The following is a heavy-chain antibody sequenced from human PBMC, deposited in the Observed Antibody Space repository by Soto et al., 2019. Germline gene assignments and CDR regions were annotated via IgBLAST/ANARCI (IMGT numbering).Heavy chain of an antibody. CDR1: GGSVNGYE. J-gene: IGHJ5*02. CDR2: INHTGGT. CDR3: ATRITVFGLLIPPFDP. Sequence: XTLSLPCAVYGGSVNGYEWNWIRQPPGKGLEWIGEINHTGGTHYNPSLKSRVTMSVDTSKNKFSLRLSSVTAAETAIYYCATRITVFGLLIPPFDPWGQGTQVTVSS. D-gene: IGHD3-3*01. V-gene: IGHV4-34*01.